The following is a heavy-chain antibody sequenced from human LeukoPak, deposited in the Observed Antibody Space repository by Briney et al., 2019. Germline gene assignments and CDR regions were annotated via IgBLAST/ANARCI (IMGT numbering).Heavy chain of an antibody. V-gene: IGHV5-51*01. Sequence: ESLKISCKGSGYSFTSYWIGWVRPMPGKGLEWMGIIYPGDSDTRYSPSFQGQVTISADKSISTAYLQWSSLKASDTAMYYCARQLAAAGTGRRNYYYYGMDVWGQGTTVTVSS. D-gene: IGHD6-13*01. CDR3: ARQLAAAGTGRRNYYYYGMDV. CDR2: IYPGDSDT. J-gene: IGHJ6*02. CDR1: GYSFTSYW.